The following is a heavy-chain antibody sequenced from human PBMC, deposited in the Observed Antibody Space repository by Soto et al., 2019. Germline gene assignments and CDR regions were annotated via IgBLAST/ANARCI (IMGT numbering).Heavy chain of an antibody. D-gene: IGHD4-4*01. CDR2: IYYNGNT. CDR1: GGSISSGSHH. V-gene: IGHV4-39*01. J-gene: IGHJ5*02. Sequence: SETLSLTCALSGGSISSGSHHWGWIRQPPGKGLEWIGTIYYNGNTYYNPSLKSRVTLSVDMSTNQFSLKLTSVSATDTAVYYCARCPSHYDTNWFDARGQGTLVTVSS. CDR3: ARCPSHYDTNWFDA.